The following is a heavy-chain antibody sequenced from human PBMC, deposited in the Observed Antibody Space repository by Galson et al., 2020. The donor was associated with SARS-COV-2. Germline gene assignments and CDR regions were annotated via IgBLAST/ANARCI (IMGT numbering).Heavy chain of an antibody. V-gene: IGHV3-9*01. Sequence: SLKISCAASGFTFDDYAMHWVRQAPGKGLEWVSGISWNSGSIGYAEPVKGRFTISRDNAKNSLYLQMNSLRAEDTTLYYCAKDRTPYYGCMDVGGKGTTVTVSS. J-gene: IGHJ6*03. CDR3: AKDRTPYYGCMDV. CDR2: ISWNSGSI. D-gene: IGHD2-2*01. CDR1: GFTFDDYA.